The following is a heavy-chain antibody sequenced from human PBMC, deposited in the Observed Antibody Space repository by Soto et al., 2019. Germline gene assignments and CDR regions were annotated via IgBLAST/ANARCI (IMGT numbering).Heavy chain of an antibody. CDR1: GGSFSGYY. J-gene: IGHJ4*02. V-gene: IGHV4-34*01. Sequence: QVQLQQWGAGLLKPSETLSLTCAVYGGSFSGYYWSWIRQPPGKGLEWIGEINDSGSTNYNPSLKSRVSISVDTSKNQFSLKLSSVTAADTAVYYCARGKPKYSSGWYGGLCYFDYWGQGTLVTVSS. CDR3: ARGKPKYSSGWYGGLCYFDY. D-gene: IGHD6-19*01. CDR2: INDSGST.